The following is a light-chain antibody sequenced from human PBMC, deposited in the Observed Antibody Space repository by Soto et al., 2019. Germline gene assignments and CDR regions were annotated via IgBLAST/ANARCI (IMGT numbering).Light chain of an antibody. J-gene: IGKJ1*01. CDR1: QTIGAF. Sequence: QMTQSPSTRSASVGERVTITSRDSQTIGAFLAWYQLKPGKAPNLLISKASNLQDGVPSRFSGSGSGTEFTLTITSLQPDDFATYYCQHYNSWAFGQGTKVEIK. V-gene: IGKV1-5*03. CDR2: KAS. CDR3: QHYNSWA.